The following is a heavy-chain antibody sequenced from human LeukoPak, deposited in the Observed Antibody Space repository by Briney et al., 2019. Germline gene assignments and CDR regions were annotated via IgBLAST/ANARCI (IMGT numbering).Heavy chain of an antibody. D-gene: IGHD5-12*01. CDR2: IYAGGDT. V-gene: IGHV3-53*01. J-gene: IGHJ4*02. CDR3: ARASGYSGYDPFDF. CDR1: GFTVSSNY. Sequence: GGSLRLSCAASGFTVSSNYMSWVRQAPGKGLEWVSVIYAGGDTYYADSVKGRFSISRDNSKNTLYLQMNTLRAEDTAVYYCARASGYSGYDPFDFWGQGTLVTVSS.